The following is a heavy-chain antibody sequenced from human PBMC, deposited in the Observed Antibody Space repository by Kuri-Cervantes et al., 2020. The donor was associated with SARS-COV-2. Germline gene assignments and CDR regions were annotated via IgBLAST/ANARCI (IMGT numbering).Heavy chain of an antibody. V-gene: IGHV3-9*01. Sequence: SLKSSCAASGFTFDDYAMHWVRQAPGKGLEWVSGISWNSGSIGYADSVKGRFTISRDNAKNSLYLQMNSLRAEDTALYYCATDIREQLVGGVGWFDPWGQGTLVTVSS. J-gene: IGHJ5*02. D-gene: IGHD6-6*01. CDR2: ISWNSGSI. CDR1: GFTFDDYA. CDR3: ATDIREQLVGGVGWFDP.